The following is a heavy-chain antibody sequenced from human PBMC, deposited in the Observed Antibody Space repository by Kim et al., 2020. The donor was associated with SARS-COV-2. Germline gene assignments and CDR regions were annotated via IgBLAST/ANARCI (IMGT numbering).Heavy chain of an antibody. V-gene: IGHV3-21*01. CDR3: ARAPSGIQLWSNSDYWYFDL. CDR2: ISSSSSYI. J-gene: IGHJ2*01. Sequence: GGSLRLSCAASGFTFSSYSMNWVRQAPGKGLEWVSSISSSSSYIYYADSVKGRFTISRDNAKNSLYLQMNSLRAEDTAVYYCARAPSGIQLWSNSDYWYFDLWGRGTLVTVSS. D-gene: IGHD5-18*01. CDR1: GFTFSSYS.